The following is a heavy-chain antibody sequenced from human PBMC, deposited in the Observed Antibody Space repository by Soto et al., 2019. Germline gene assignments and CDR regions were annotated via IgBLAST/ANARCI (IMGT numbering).Heavy chain of an antibody. Sequence: ASVKVSCKASGYTFTSYYMHWVRQAPGQGLEWMGIINPSGGSTGYAQKFQGRVTMTRDTSTSTAYMELRSLRSDDTAVYYCATTGGDCTQAVCYDYWGQGTLVTVSS. CDR1: GYTFTSYY. J-gene: IGHJ4*02. CDR2: INPSGGST. D-gene: IGHD2-8*01. V-gene: IGHV1-46*01. CDR3: ATTGGDCTQAVCYDY.